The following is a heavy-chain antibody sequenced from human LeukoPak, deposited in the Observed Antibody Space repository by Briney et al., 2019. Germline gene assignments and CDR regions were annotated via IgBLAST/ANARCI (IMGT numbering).Heavy chain of an antibody. CDR1: GFTVSSNY. Sequence: GGSLRLSCAASGFTVSSNYMSWVRQAPGKGLEWVSVIYSGGSTYYADSVKGRFTISRDNSKNTLYLQMNSLRAGDTAVYYCARATMVRGVGSADAFDIWGQGTMVTVSS. J-gene: IGHJ3*02. D-gene: IGHD3-10*01. CDR2: IYSGGST. CDR3: ARATMVRGVGSADAFDI. V-gene: IGHV3-66*01.